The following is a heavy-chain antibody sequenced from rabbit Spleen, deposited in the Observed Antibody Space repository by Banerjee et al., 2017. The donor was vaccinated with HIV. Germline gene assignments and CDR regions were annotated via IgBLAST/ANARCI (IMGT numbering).Heavy chain of an antibody. V-gene: IGHV1S45*01. CDR3: ARAENFDRYATDLGL. CDR1: GFSFGDRDV. Sequence: QEQLVESGGGLVQPEGSLTLTCKASGFSFGDRDVMCWVRQAPGKGLEWIACINAATAKPVYATWAKGRFTISRTSSTTVTLRMTSLTAADTATYFCARAENFDRYATDLGLWGPGTLVTVS. D-gene: IGHD6-1*01. J-gene: IGHJ4*01. CDR2: INAATAKP.